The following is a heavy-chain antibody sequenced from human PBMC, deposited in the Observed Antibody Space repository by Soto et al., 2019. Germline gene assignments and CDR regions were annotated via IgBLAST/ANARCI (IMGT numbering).Heavy chain of an antibody. V-gene: IGHV4-39*01. Sequence: QLQLQESGPGLVKPSETLSLTCTVSGGSISSSIGCWGWIRQPPGKGLEWIGSIYYSGSIYYNSSLKSRVTISVDTSKNQFSLKLTSVTAADTAMYYCARPRGGYFGGFDVWGQGTMVTVSS. CDR1: GGSISSSIGC. CDR2: IYYSGSI. D-gene: IGHD2-21*01. J-gene: IGHJ3*01. CDR3: ARPRGGYFGGFDV.